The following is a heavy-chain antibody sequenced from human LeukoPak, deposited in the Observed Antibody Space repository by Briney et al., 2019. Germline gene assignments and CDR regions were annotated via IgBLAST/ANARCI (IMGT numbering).Heavy chain of an antibody. J-gene: IGHJ3*02. D-gene: IGHD1-26*01. CDR2: INSDGSST. Sequence: WGSLRLSCAASGFTFSTYWMHWVRQAPGKGLVWVSRINSDGSSTTYADSVKGRFTISRDNAKNTLYLQMNSLRAEDTAVYYCARTTSMSYVGDAFDIWGQGTMVTVSS. CDR1: GFTFSTYW. V-gene: IGHV3-74*01. CDR3: ARTTSMSYVGDAFDI.